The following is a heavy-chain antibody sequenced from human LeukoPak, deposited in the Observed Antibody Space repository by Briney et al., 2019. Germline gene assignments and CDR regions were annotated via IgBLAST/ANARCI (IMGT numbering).Heavy chain of an antibody. CDR3: ARRPYYYGSGSYYNPPTDY. J-gene: IGHJ4*02. CDR2: INHSGST. D-gene: IGHD3-10*01. Sequence: PSETLSLTCAVYGGSFSGYYWSWIRQPPGKGLEWIGEINHSGSTNYNPSLKSRVTISVDTSKNQFSLKLSSVTAADTAVYYCARRPYYYGSGSYYNPPTDYWGQGTLVTVSS. V-gene: IGHV4-34*01. CDR1: GGSFSGYY.